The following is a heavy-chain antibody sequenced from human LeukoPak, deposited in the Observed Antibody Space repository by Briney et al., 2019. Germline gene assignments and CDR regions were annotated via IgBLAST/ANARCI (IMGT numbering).Heavy chain of an antibody. J-gene: IGHJ4*02. D-gene: IGHD3-22*01. CDR1: GCTFDDYA. CDR3: AKDPNYDSSGYYYGQAAPCFDY. Sequence: GGSLRLSCAASGCTFDDYAMHWVRQAPGKGLEWVSGIRWNSGSIGYADSVKGRFTISRDNAKNSLYLQMNSLRAEDTALYYCAKDPNYDSSGYYYGQAAPCFDYWGQGTLVTVSS. V-gene: IGHV3-9*01. CDR2: IRWNSGSI.